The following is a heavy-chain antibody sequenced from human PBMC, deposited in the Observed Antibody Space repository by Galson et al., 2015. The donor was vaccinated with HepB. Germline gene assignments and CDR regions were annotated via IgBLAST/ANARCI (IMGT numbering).Heavy chain of an antibody. D-gene: IGHD6-19*01. V-gene: IGHV1-3*01. CDR1: GYTFTSYA. CDR3: ARDQSGWFDSGSFDY. J-gene: IGHJ4*02. Sequence: SVKVSCKASGYTFTSYAMHWVRQAPGQRLEWMGWINAGNGNTKYSQKFQGRVTITRDTSASTAYMELSSLRSEDTAVYYCARDQSGWFDSGSFDYWGQGTLVTVSS. CDR2: INAGNGNT.